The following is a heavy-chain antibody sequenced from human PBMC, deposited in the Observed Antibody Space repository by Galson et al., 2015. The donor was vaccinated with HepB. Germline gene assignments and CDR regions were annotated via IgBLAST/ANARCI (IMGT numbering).Heavy chain of an antibody. V-gene: IGHV1-69*13. J-gene: IGHJ6*02. CDR3: ARDKPAYCGGDCYRPGDGMDV. D-gene: IGHD2-21*01. CDR2: IIPIFGTA. CDR1: GGTFSSYA. Sequence: SVKVSCKASGGTFSSYAISWVRQAPGQGLEWMGGIIPIFGTANYAQKFQGRVTITADESTSTAYMELSSLRSEDTAVYYCARDKPAYCGGDCYRPGDGMDVWGQGTTVTVSS.